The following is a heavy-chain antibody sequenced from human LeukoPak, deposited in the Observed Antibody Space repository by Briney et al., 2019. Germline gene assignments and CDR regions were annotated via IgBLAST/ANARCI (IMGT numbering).Heavy chain of an antibody. CDR3: ARKRLSTLTQHYYYYYGMDV. CDR2: ISAYNGNT. J-gene: IGHJ6*02. D-gene: IGHD2-21*02. CDR1: GYTFTSYG. Sequence: ASVKVSCKASGYTFTSYGISWVRQAPGQGLEWMGWISAYNGNTNYAQKLQGRVTMTTDTSTSTAYMELRSLRSDDTAVYYCARKRLSTLTQHYYYYYGMDVWGQGTTVTVSS. V-gene: IGHV1-18*01.